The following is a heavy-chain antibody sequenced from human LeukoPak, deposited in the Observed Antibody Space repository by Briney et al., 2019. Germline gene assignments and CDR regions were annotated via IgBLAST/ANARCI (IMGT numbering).Heavy chain of an antibody. Sequence: PSETLSLTCTVSGGSISSGGYYWSWIRQHPGKGLEWIGYSYYSGSTYYNPSLKSRVTISVDTSKNQFSLKLSSVTAADTAVYYCARDRRQWLVYFDYWGQGTLVTVSS. J-gene: IGHJ4*02. D-gene: IGHD6-19*01. CDR2: SYYSGST. V-gene: IGHV4-31*02. CDR1: GGSISSGGYY. CDR3: ARDRRQWLVYFDY.